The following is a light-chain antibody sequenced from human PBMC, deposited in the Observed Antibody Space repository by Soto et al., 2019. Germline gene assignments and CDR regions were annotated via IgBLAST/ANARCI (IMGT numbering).Light chain of an antibody. J-gene: IGKJ4*01. Sequence: IVLTQSPGTLSLSPGERVNIFSRASQRVSGSNVGWYQQKPGQAPSLLIYGASKRTTGVPDRFSGSGSGTDFTLTIRRLEPEDFAVYYCHYYGRSPLPFGGGTKVDIK. CDR1: QRVSGSN. V-gene: IGKV3-20*01. CDR2: GAS. CDR3: HYYGRSPLP.